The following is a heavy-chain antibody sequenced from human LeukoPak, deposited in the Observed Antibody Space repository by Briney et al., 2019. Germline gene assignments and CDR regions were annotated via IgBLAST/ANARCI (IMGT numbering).Heavy chain of an antibody. CDR1: GFTFSSYG. D-gene: IGHD3-22*01. Sequence: GSLRLSCAASGFTFSSYGMHWVRQAPGKGLEWVAFIRYDGSNKYYADSVKGRFTISRDNSKNTLHLQMNSLRAEDTAVYYCAKDEAWGDWYYYDSSGYYDYWGQGTLVTVSS. J-gene: IGHJ4*02. CDR3: AKDEAWGDWYYYDSSGYYDY. CDR2: IRYDGSNK. V-gene: IGHV3-30*02.